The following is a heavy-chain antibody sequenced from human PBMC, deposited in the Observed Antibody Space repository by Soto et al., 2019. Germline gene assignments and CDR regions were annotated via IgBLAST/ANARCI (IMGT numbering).Heavy chain of an antibody. Sequence: GGSLRLSCAASGFTFNNYAMNWVRQAPGKGLEWVATISATGGSTYYADSVKGRFTISRDNSKNTLYLQMNGLRVEDTAVYYCAKDDGLRFLEWLLYPTTTFDYWGQGTLVTVSS. D-gene: IGHD3-3*01. J-gene: IGHJ4*02. CDR1: GFTFNNYA. CDR3: AKDDGLRFLEWLLYPTTTFDY. CDR2: ISATGGST. V-gene: IGHV3-23*01.